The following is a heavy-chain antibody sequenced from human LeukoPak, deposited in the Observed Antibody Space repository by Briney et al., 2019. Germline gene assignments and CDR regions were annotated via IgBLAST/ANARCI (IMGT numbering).Heavy chain of an antibody. D-gene: IGHD3-10*01. CDR1: GYSISSGYY. CDR3: ARSKVRGVISKDWFDP. V-gene: IGHV4-38-2*02. Sequence: PETLALTCTVSGYSISSGYYWGWIRQPPGKVLVWIGSIYHSGSTYYNPSLKSRVTISVDTSKNQFSLTLSSVTAADTAVYYCARSKVRGVISKDWFDPWGQGALVTVSS. CDR2: IYHSGST. J-gene: IGHJ5*02.